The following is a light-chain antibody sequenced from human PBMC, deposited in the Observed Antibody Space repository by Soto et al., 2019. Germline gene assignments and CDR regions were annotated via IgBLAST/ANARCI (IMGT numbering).Light chain of an antibody. J-gene: IGKJ4*01. CDR2: DAS. V-gene: IGKV1-5*01. Sequence: DIQMTQSPSTLSASVGDRVTITCRASQSISSWLAWYQQKPGKAPKLLIYDASSLESVVPSRFSGSGSGTEFTLTISSLQPDDFETYYCQQYNSYPLTFGGGTKVEIK. CDR3: QQYNSYPLT. CDR1: QSISSW.